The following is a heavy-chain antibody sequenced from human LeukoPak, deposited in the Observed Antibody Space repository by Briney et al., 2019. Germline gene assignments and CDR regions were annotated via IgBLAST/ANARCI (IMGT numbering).Heavy chain of an antibody. Sequence: GGSLRLSCAASGFTFNNYAMSWVRQAPGKGLEWVSAISGSGGSTYYADSVKGRFTISRDISKNTLYLQMNSLRAEDTAVYYCARDSRPGAFDIWGQGTMVTVSS. V-gene: IGHV3-23*01. J-gene: IGHJ3*02. CDR3: ARDSRPGAFDI. CDR1: GFTFNNYA. CDR2: ISGSGGST. D-gene: IGHD6-6*01.